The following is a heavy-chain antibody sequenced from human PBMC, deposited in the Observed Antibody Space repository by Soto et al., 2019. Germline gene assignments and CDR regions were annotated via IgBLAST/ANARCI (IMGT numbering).Heavy chain of an antibody. Sequence: QITLKESRPTLVEPTQTLTLTCTFSGFSLSTSGVGVGWVRQPPGKALEWLALLYWDDDRRYNPSLNNRLTITKDTSKNQVVLTMTNMGPVDTGTYYCAHYTTSTYMDLWGTGTTVTVSS. CDR2: LYWDDDR. CDR1: GFSLSTSGVG. J-gene: IGHJ6*03. D-gene: IGHD1-1*01. V-gene: IGHV2-5*02. CDR3: AHYTTSTYMDL.